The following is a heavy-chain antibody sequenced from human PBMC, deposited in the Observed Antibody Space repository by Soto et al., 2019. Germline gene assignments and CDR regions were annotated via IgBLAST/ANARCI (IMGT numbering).Heavy chain of an antibody. J-gene: IGHJ6*02. CDR3: ARVLTIFGVVNTYYYGMDV. CDR1: GFTFSSYG. V-gene: IGHV3-30*03. D-gene: IGHD3-3*01. CDR2: ISYDGSNK. Sequence: GGSLRLSCAASGFTFSSYGMHWVRQAPGKGLEWVAVISYDGSNKNYADSVKGRFPISRDNSKNTLYLQMNSLRAEDMSGYYCARVLTIFGVVNTYYYGMDVWGQGTTVTVSS.